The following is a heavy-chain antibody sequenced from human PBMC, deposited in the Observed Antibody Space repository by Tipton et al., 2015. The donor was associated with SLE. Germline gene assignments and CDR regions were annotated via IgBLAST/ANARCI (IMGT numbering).Heavy chain of an antibody. Sequence: QSGPEVKKPGASVKVSYMVSGYTLTELAIHWVRQAPGKGLEWMGGFDPEDGETIYAQKFQGRVTMTEDTSTETAYMELGSLRSEDTAVYFCATPYSVTGVIYWGQGTLVTVSS. D-gene: IGHD7-27*01. CDR3: ATPYSVTGVIY. V-gene: IGHV1-24*01. J-gene: IGHJ4*02. CDR2: FDPEDGET. CDR1: GYTLTELA.